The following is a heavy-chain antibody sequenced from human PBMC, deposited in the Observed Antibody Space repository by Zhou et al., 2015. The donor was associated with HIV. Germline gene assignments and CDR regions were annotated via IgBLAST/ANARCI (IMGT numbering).Heavy chain of an antibody. CDR1: GYTFTSYA. D-gene: IGHD2-2*01. J-gene: IGHJ5*02. Sequence: QVQLVQSGAEEKKPGASVKVSCKASGYTFTSYAIHWVRQAPGQRLEWMGWINAGNGNTKYSQKFQDRVTITRDTSATTAYMELSSLRSEDTAVYYCARVPAAMGWFDPVGPREPWSPSP. CDR3: ARVPAAMGWFDP. CDR2: INAGNGNT. V-gene: IGHV1-3*05.